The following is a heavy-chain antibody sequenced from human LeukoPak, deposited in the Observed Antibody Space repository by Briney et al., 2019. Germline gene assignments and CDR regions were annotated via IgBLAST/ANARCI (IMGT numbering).Heavy chain of an antibody. Sequence: GGSLRLSCAASGFMFSNYGMHWVRQAPGKGLEWVAVIWYDGSNEYYADSVEGRFTISRDNSKNTLYLQMNSLRPEDSAVYYCARALPDYYDGSGYYDYWGQGTLVTVSS. CDR3: ARALPDYYDGSGYYDY. V-gene: IGHV3-33*01. CDR1: GFMFSNYG. CDR2: IWYDGSNE. D-gene: IGHD3-22*01. J-gene: IGHJ4*02.